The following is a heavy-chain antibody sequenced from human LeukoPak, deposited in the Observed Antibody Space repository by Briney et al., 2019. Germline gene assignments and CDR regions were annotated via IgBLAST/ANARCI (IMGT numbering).Heavy chain of an antibody. CDR1: GGSFSGYY. J-gene: IGHJ4*02. Sequence: KPSETQSLTCAVYGGSFSGYYWSWIRQPPGKGLEWIGEINHSGSTNYNPSLKSRVTISVDTSKNQFSLKLSSVTAADTAVYYCATGDGYCDGGTCYSYFDYWGQGTLVTVSS. CDR3: ATGDGYCDGGTCYSYFDY. D-gene: IGHD2-15*01. V-gene: IGHV4-34*01. CDR2: INHSGST.